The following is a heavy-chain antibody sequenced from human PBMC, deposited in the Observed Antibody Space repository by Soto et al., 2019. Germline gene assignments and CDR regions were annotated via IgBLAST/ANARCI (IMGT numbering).Heavy chain of an antibody. CDR1: GYTFTSYD. J-gene: IGHJ6*02. V-gene: IGHV1-8*01. CDR2: MNPNSGNT. CDR3: ASAAGTRRGGYYYYYGMDV. D-gene: IGHD1-1*01. Sequence: VASVKVSCKASGYTFTSYDINWVRQATGQGLEWMGWMNPNSGNTGYAQKFQGRVTMTRNTSISTAYMELSSLRSEDTAVYYCASAAGTRRGGYYYYYGMDVWGQGTTVTVSS.